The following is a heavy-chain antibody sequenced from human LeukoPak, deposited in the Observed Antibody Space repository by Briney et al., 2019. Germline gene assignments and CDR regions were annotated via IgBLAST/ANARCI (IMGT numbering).Heavy chain of an antibody. D-gene: IGHD6-6*01. CDR2: ISWNSNSI. J-gene: IGHJ4*02. CDR1: GITFDDYA. V-gene: IGHV3-9*01. Sequence: GGSLRLSCAASGITFDDYAMHWVRQAPGKGLEWVSGISWNSNSIGYADSVKGRFTISRDNAKNSLYLQTKSLRVEDTALYYCAKGLYSSSSGQFDYWGQGTLVTVSS. CDR3: AKGLYSSSSGQFDY.